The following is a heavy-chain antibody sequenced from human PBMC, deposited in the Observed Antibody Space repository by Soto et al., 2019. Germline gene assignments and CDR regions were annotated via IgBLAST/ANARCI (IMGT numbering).Heavy chain of an antibody. Sequence: QVQLQESGPGLVKPSDTLSLICAVSGYSISSSNWWGWIRQPPGKGLEWIGYIYYSGTTYYNPSLKSXXTXSXATSKNQFSLKLTSVTAVDTAVYYCARREIQGPIDYWGQGTLVTVSS. CDR1: GYSISSSNW. CDR3: ARREIQGPIDY. CDR2: IYYSGTT. V-gene: IGHV4-28*01. J-gene: IGHJ4*02. D-gene: IGHD1-26*01.